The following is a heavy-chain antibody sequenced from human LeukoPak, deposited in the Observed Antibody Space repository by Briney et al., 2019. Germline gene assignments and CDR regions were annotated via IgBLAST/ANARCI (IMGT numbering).Heavy chain of an antibody. D-gene: IGHD5-12*01. CDR2: IYHGGST. J-gene: IGHJ5*02. V-gene: IGHV4-30-2*01. CDR3: ARWGENSGYEYWFDP. Sequence: SETLSLTCAVSGGSISSGGYSWSWIRQPPGKGLEWIGYIYHGGSTYYNPSLKSRVTISVDRSKNQFSLKLSSVTAADTAVYYCARWGENSGYEYWFDPWGQGTLVTVSS. CDR1: GGSISSGGYS.